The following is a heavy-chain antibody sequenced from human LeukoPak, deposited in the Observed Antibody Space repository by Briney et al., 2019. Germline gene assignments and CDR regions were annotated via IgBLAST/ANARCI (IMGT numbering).Heavy chain of an antibody. D-gene: IGHD6-13*01. Sequence: PGGPLILSCAASGFTFSDYYMSWIRQAPGKGLEWVSYISSSSSYTNYADSVKGRFTISRDNAKNSLYLQMNSLRAEDTAVYYYARFQQQLAYYFDYWGQGTLVTVSS. CDR1: GFTFSDYY. CDR2: ISSSSSYT. J-gene: IGHJ4*02. V-gene: IGHV3-11*03. CDR3: ARFQQQLAYYFDY.